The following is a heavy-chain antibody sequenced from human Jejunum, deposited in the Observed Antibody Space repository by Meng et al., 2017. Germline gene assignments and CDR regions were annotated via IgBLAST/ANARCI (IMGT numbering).Heavy chain of an antibody. Sequence: SETLSLTCTTSGYSFSNVYCWGWIRQPPGKGLEWTGNIYHTGNTYYSPSLKSRVIISVDTSKNQFSLRLSSVTAADTDVYYCARDQGYCSGGRCNSYYCNLDVWGQGTTVTVAS. V-gene: IGHV4-38-2*02. J-gene: IGHJ6*02. CDR1: GYSFSNVYC. CDR2: IYHTGNT. CDR3: ARDQGYCSGGRCNSYYCNLDV. D-gene: IGHD2-15*01.